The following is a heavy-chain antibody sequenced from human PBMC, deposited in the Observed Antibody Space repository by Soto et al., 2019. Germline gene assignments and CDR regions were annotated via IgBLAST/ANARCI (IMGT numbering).Heavy chain of an antibody. Sequence: AAETLSLTCTVSGGSISSGDYYWSWMRQPPGKGLEWIGYMYYSGSTYYNPSLKSRVTILVDTSKNQFSLKLSSVTAADTAVYYCARVEMPGTFDYWGQGTLVTVSS. D-gene: IGHD6-13*01. CDR2: MYYSGST. J-gene: IGHJ4*02. CDR1: GGSISSGDYY. V-gene: IGHV4-30-4*01. CDR3: ARVEMPGTFDY.